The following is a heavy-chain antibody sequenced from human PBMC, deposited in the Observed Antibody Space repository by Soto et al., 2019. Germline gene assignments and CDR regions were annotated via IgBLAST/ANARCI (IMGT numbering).Heavy chain of an antibody. D-gene: IGHD6-25*01. CDR2: MNPNSGNT. CDR3: ARESDSSGGSGRDV. CDR1: GYTFTSYD. Sequence: ASVKVSCKASGYTFTSYDINWVRQATGQGLEWMGWMNPNSGNTGYAQKFQGRVTMTRNTSISTAYMELSSLRSEDTAVYYCARESDSSGGSGRDVWGQGTTVTVSS. J-gene: IGHJ6*02. V-gene: IGHV1-8*01.